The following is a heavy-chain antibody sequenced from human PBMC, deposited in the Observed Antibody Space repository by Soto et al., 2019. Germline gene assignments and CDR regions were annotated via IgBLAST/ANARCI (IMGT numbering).Heavy chain of an antibody. V-gene: IGHV1-69*12. D-gene: IGHD2-8*01. Sequence: QVQLVQSGAEVKKPGSSVKVSCKASGGTFSSSAISWVRQAPGQGLEWMGGIIPIFGIAEYAQKFQGRVTITADESTSTDFKEESSLRSEHTAVYYCASNGESYYYYGMDAWGQGTPVTVSS. CDR2: IIPIFGIA. CDR1: GGTFSSSA. J-gene: IGHJ6*02. CDR3: ASNGESYYYYGMDA.